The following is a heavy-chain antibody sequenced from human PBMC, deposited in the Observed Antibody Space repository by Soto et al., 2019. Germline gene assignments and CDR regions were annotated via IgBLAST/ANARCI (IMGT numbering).Heavy chain of an antibody. Sequence: PGGSLRLSCAASGFTVSSNYMSWVRQAQGKGLEWVSVIYSGGSTYYADSVKGRFTISRDNSKNTLYLQMNSLRAEDTAVYYCARAKNYDFWSGFTAIGAFDIWGQGTMVTVSS. CDR1: GFTVSSNY. D-gene: IGHD3-3*01. CDR2: IYSGGST. V-gene: IGHV3-66*01. CDR3: ARAKNYDFWSGFTAIGAFDI. J-gene: IGHJ3*02.